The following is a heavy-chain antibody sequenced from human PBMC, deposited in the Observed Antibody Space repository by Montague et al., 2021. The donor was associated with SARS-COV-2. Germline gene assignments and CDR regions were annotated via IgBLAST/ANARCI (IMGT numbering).Heavy chain of an antibody. D-gene: IGHD6-13*01. CDR2: IYYSGST. V-gene: IGHV4-39*07. CDR3: ARVGRQQLVRLSGMDV. Sequence: IYYSGSTYYNPSLKSRVTISVDTSKNQFSLKLSSVTAADTAVYYCARVGRQQLVRLSGMDVWGEGTRVTVSA. J-gene: IGHJ6*04.